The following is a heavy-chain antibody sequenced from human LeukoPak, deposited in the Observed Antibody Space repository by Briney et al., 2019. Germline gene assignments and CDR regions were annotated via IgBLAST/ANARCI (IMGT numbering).Heavy chain of an antibody. CDR2: IIPIFGTA. J-gene: IGHJ6*03. Sequence: GASVKVSCKASGGTFSSYAISWVRQAPGQGLEWMGGIIPIFGTASYAQKFQGRVTITTDESTSTAYMELSSLRSEDTAVYYCARVEASYYYMDVWGKGTTVTVSS. CDR3: ARVEASYYYMDV. V-gene: IGHV1-69*05. CDR1: GGTFSSYA.